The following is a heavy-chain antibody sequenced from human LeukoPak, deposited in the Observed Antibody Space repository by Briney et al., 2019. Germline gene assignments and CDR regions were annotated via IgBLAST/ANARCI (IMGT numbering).Heavy chain of an antibody. V-gene: IGHV1-2*06. Sequence: ASVNVSCKPSGYTFTGYYMHWVRQAPGQGLEWMGRINPNSGATNYAQKFQGRVTTTRDTSISTAYMELTTLRSDDTAVYYCAKSIEYCGADCYGYFDLWGRGTLVTVSS. D-gene: IGHD2-21*02. J-gene: IGHJ2*01. CDR3: AKSIEYCGADCYGYFDL. CDR2: INPNSGAT. CDR1: GYTFTGYY.